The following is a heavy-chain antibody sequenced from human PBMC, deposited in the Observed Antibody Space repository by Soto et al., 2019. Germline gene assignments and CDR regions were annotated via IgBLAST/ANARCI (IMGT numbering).Heavy chain of an antibody. D-gene: IGHD3-3*01. CDR1: GFTFSHYA. V-gene: IGHV3-23*01. Sequence: EVQLLEPGGGLVKPGGSLRLSCAASGFTFSHYAMSWVRQAPGKGLETISATSGSGDITYSADSVRGNLTISRDNSKNTLYLQMNRPRAEDTAVYYCENGYYDFLSGYINGGQGTLVTVSS. J-gene: IGHJ4*02. CDR3: ENGYYDFLSGYIN. CDR2: TSGSGDIT.